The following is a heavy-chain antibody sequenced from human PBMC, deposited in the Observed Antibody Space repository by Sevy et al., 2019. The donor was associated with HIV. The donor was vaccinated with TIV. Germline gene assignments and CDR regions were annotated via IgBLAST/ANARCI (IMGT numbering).Heavy chain of an antibody. D-gene: IGHD2-2*01. V-gene: IGHV4-34*01. J-gene: IGHJ6*03. CDR1: GGSFSGYY. CDR2: INHSGST. Sequence: SETLSLTCAVYGGSFSGYYWSWIRQPPGKGLEWIGEINHSGSTNNNPSLKSRVTISVDTSKNQFSLKLSSVTAADTAVYYCARGFGYCCSTSCYGGGYYYYYMDVWGKGTTVTVSS. CDR3: ARGFGYCCSTSCYGGGYYYYYMDV.